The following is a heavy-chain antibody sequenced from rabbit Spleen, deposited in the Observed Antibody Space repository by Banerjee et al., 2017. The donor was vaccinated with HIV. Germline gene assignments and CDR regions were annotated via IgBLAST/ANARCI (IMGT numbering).Heavy chain of an antibody. V-gene: IGHV1S45*01. J-gene: IGHJ3*01. CDR1: GFSFNSGYD. D-gene: IGHD8-1*01. CDR2: IYAGSSDST. Sequence: QEQLEESGGDLVKPEGSLTLTCKASGFSFNSGYDMCWVRQAPGKGLEWIACIYAGSSDSTYSATWAKGRFTLSKTSSTTVTLQMTSLTAADTATYFCARDAGTSFSTYGMDLWGQGTLVTVS. CDR3: ARDAGTSFSTYGMDL.